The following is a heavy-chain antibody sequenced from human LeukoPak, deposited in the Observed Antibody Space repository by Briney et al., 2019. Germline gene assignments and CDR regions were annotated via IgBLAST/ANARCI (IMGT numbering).Heavy chain of an antibody. Sequence: ASVKVSCKASGYTSTSYGISWVRQAPGEGLEWMGWISAYNGNTNYAQTLQGRVTMTTDTSTSTAYMELRSLRSDDTAVYYCARDYYDSSGYYILGYWGQGTLVTVSS. CDR2: ISAYNGNT. J-gene: IGHJ4*02. CDR3: ARDYYDSSGYYILGY. D-gene: IGHD3-22*01. V-gene: IGHV1-18*01. CDR1: GYTSTSYG.